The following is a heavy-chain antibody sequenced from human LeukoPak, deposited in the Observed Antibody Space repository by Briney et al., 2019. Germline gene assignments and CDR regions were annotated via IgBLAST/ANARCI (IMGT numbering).Heavy chain of an antibody. CDR1: GASISNHY. Sequence: PSGTLSLTCTVSGASISNHYWSWIRQSPGKGLEWIGYMLYSGSTNQNPSLRSRVTISVDTSKNQVSLKLSSVTAADTAVYYCARPDIWGSYRFLDYWGQGALVTVSS. D-gene: IGHD3-16*02. CDR3: ARPDIWGSYRFLDY. J-gene: IGHJ4*02. V-gene: IGHV4-59*08. CDR2: MLYSGST.